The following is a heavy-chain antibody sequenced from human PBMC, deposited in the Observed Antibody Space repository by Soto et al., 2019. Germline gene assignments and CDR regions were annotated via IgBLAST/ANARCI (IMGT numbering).Heavy chain of an antibody. Sequence: ASVKVSCKASGYTFTNFGISWVRQAPGQGLEWMGWISAYNGNTNYAQNFQGRVTMTTDTSTSTAYMELRSLRSEDTAVYYCATLRRYWFDPWGQGTLVTVSS. CDR3: ATLRRYWFDP. J-gene: IGHJ5*02. CDR1: GYTFTNFG. V-gene: IGHV1-18*01. CDR2: ISAYNGNT.